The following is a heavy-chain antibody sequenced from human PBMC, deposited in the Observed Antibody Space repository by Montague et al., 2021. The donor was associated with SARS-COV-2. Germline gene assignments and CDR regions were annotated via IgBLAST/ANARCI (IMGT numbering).Heavy chain of an antibody. Sequence: SLRLSCAASGFTFSNYDMNWVRQAPGKGPEWISYISTSAYTTSYAGSVKGRFTIFRDNGKYSLYLQVNSLRVEDTAVYYCTRDYLGIVGDGLDIWGQGTKVTVSS. CDR1: GFTFSNYD. CDR3: TRDYLGIVGDGLDI. V-gene: IGHV3-48*03. CDR2: ISTSAYTT. J-gene: IGHJ3*02. D-gene: IGHD3-16*02.